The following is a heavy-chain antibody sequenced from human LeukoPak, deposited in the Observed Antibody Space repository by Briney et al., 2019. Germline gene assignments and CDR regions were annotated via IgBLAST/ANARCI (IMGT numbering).Heavy chain of an antibody. CDR2: IYYSGST. J-gene: IGHJ3*02. Sequence: SETLSLTCTVSGGSISSYYWSWIRQPPGRGLEWIGYIYYSGSTNYKPSLKSRVTISVDTSKNQFSLKLSSVTAADTAVYYCARTAGYGSGAAFDIWGQGTMVTVSS. CDR3: ARTAGYGSGAAFDI. CDR1: GGSISSYY. V-gene: IGHV4-59*08. D-gene: IGHD3-10*01.